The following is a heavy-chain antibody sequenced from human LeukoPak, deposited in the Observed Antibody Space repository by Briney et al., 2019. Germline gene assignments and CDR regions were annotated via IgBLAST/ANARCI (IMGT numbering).Heavy chain of an antibody. CDR2: IYYSGST. D-gene: IGHD7-27*01. CDR1: GGSISSSSYY. CDR3: ASPDLTGDAFDI. Sequence: SETLSLTCTVSGGSISSSSYYWGWIRQPPGKGLEWIGSIYYSGSTYYNPSLKSRVTISVDTSKNQFSLKLSSVIAADTAVYYCASPDLTGDAFDIWGQGTMVTVSS. V-gene: IGHV4-39*01. J-gene: IGHJ3*02.